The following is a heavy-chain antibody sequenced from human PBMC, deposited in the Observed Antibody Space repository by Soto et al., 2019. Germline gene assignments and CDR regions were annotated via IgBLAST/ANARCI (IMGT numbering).Heavy chain of an antibody. Sequence: QVQLVESGGGVVQPGRSLRLSCAASGFTFSSYAMHWVRQAPGKGLEWVAVISYDGSNKYYADSVKGRFTISRDNSKNTLYLQMNSLRAEDMAEYYWARGAGGIAALNWFDPWGQGTLVTVSS. CDR1: GFTFSSYA. CDR2: ISYDGSNK. CDR3: ARGAGGIAALNWFDP. V-gene: IGHV3-30-3*01. J-gene: IGHJ5*02. D-gene: IGHD6-6*01.